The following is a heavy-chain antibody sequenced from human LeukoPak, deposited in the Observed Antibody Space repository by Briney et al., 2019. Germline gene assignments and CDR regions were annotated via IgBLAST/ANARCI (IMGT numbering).Heavy chain of an antibody. CDR3: ARTSIPRYCSSTSCYARAFDY. V-gene: IGHV1-18*01. D-gene: IGHD2-2*01. CDR1: GYTFTSYG. J-gene: IGHJ4*02. CDR2: ISAYNGNT. Sequence: ASVKVSCKASGYTFTSYGISWVRQAPGQGLEWMGWISAYNGNTNYAQKLQGRVTMTTDTSTSTAYMELRSLRSDDTAVYYCARTSIPRYCSSTSCYARAFDYWGQGTLVTVSS.